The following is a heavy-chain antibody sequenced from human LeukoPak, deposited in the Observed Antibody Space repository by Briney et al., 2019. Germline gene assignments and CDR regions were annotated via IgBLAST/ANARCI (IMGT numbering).Heavy chain of an antibody. CDR3: TTEVMGRPYFDY. CDR2: IKSKADGGTT. J-gene: IGHJ4*02. V-gene: IGHV3-15*01. CDR1: WFPFIDYY. Sequence: PGGALRLSFAASWFPFIDYYMSWVRPAPGKGLGWVGRIKSKADGGTTEHAAPVKGRFTISRDDSKNTLYLQMNSLKTEDTAVYFCTTEVMGRPYFDYWGPGILVTVSS. D-gene: IGHD2-21*01.